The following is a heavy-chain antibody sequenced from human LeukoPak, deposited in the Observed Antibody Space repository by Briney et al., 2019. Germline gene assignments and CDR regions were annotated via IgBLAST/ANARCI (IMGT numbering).Heavy chain of an antibody. Sequence: SETLSLTCTVSGYSISSGYYWGWIRQPPGKGLEWTGSIDHSGSTYYNPSLKSRITISVDTSKNQFSLKLSSVTAADTAVYYCARERITMVRGVIIPTCNDYWGQGTLVTVSS. CDR3: ARERITMVRGVIIPTCNDY. CDR1: GYSISSGYY. D-gene: IGHD3-10*01. V-gene: IGHV4-38-2*02. CDR2: IDHSGST. J-gene: IGHJ4*02.